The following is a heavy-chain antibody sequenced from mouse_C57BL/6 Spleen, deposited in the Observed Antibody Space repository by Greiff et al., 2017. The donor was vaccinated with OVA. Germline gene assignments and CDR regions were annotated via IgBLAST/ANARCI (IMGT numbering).Heavy chain of an antibody. D-gene: IGHD2-4*01. V-gene: IGHV1-80*01. J-gene: IGHJ2*01. CDR1: GYAFSSYW. CDR3: ARYAYYDYDDGDY. CDR2: IYPGDGDT. Sequence: QVQLQQSGAELVKPGASVKISCKASGYAFSSYWMNWVKQRPGKGLEWIGQIYPGDGDTTYNGKFKGKATLTADKSSSTAYMQLSSLTSEDSAVYFCARYAYYDYDDGDYWGQGTTLTVSS.